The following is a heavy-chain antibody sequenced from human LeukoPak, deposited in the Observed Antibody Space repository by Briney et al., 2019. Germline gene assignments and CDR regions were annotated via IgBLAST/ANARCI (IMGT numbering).Heavy chain of an antibody. D-gene: IGHD5-12*01. J-gene: IGHJ4*02. Sequence: SETLSLTCTVSGGPLTRSLSYWGWIRRAPGKGLEWIGNIYYTGSTDYSPSFESRAAMSVDTSKNQFSLQLRSVTAADTAVYYCARLNSGYEDYYFDDWGQGTLVTVSS. V-gene: IGHV4-39*01. CDR2: IYYTGST. CDR1: GGPLTRSLSY. CDR3: ARLNSGYEDYYFDD.